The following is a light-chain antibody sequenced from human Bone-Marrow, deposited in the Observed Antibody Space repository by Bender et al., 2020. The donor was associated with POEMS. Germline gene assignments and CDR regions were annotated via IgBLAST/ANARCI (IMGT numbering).Light chain of an antibody. J-gene: IGLJ1*01. CDR2: EVT. CDR3: ASYGGTNNYV. CDR1: RSDVGGYNY. Sequence: QSALTQPPSASGSPGQSVTISCTGTRSDVGGYNYVSWYQQHPGKGPKLMIYEVTKRPSGVPDRFSGSKSGNTASLTVSGLQAEDEGDYYCASYGGTNNYVFGTGTTVTVL. V-gene: IGLV2-8*01.